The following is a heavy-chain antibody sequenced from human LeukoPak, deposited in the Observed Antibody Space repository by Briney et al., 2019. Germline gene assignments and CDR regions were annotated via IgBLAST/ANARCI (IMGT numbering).Heavy chain of an antibody. CDR1: GDSISSGGYH. D-gene: IGHD4-17*01. Sequence: PSQTLSLTCTVSGDSISSGGYHWTWIRQHPGKGLERIGYISYSGIPYYNPSLKSRVNISMDTSKNQFSLSLTSVTAADTAVYFCARDYGDYFRWFDPWGQGTLVTVSS. CDR3: ARDYGDYFRWFDP. CDR2: ISYSGIP. J-gene: IGHJ5*02. V-gene: IGHV4-31*03.